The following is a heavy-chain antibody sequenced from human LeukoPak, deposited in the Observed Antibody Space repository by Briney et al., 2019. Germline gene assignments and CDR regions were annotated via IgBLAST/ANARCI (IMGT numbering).Heavy chain of an antibody. V-gene: IGHV4-39*07. CDR2: IDHSGST. CDR3: ARTRRGYSYGYYYFDY. Sequence: SETLSLTCTVSGGSIGSSSYYWGWLRQPPGQGLEWIGEIDHSGSTNYNPSLKSRVTISVDTSKNQFSLKLSSVTAADTAVYYCARTRRGYSYGYYYFDYWGQGTLVTVSS. J-gene: IGHJ4*02. CDR1: GGSIGSSSYY. D-gene: IGHD5-18*01.